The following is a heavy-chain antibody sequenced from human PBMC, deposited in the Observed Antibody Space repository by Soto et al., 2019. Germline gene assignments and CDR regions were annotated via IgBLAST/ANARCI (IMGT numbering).Heavy chain of an antibody. Sequence: EVQLVQSGAEVKKPGESLRISCKGSGYSFTSYWISWVRQMPGKGLEWMGRIDPSDSYTNYSPSLQGHVTISADKSISTAYLQWSRLKASDTARYYCERLQAAAGDNDLPFDNWGQGPLVTVSS. CDR1: GYSFTSYW. CDR2: IDPSDSYT. V-gene: IGHV5-10-1*01. J-gene: IGHJ4*02. D-gene: IGHD6-13*01. CDR3: ERLQAAAGDNDLPFDN.